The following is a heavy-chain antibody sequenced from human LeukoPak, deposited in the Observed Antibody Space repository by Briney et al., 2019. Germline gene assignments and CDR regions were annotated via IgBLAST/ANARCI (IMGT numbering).Heavy chain of an antibody. J-gene: IGHJ3*02. CDR2: ISAYNGNT. CDR3: AKDWFHCSDTSSCWPGGARAGYEI. Sequence: ASVKVSCKASGYTFTSYAMHWVRQAPGQRLEWMGWISAYNGNTNYAQKLQGRVTMTTDTSTSTAYMELRSLRSDDTAVYYCAKDWFHCSDTSSCWPGGARAGYEIWGQGTTVTVSS. V-gene: IGHV1-18*01. CDR1: GYTFTSYA. D-gene: IGHD2-2*01.